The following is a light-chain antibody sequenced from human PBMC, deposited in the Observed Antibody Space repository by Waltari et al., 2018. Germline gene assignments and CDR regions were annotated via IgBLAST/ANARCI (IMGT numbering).Light chain of an antibody. CDR2: DVS. CDR1: SSKLGGYNS. J-gene: IGLJ3*02. CDR3: GSYTSSSSLDVV. Sequence: SALTQPASVSGSPGQSLTIPCTVTSSKLGGYNSVSWYQQHPGKAPNVIIYDVSKRPSGVSHRFSGSKSGNTASLTIAGLQADGEADYYCGSYTSSSSLDVVFGGGTELTVL. V-gene: IGLV2-14*03.